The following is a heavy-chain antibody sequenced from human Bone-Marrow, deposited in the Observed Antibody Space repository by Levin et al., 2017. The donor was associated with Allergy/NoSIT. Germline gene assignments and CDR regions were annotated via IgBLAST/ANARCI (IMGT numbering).Heavy chain of an antibody. V-gene: IGHV1-8*02. CDR1: GYNFTTYD. D-gene: IGHD3-16*02. Sequence: AASVKVSCKTSGYNFTTYDINWVRQATGQGLEWMGWMTPKSGNTGYAQKFKGRVTMTRTTSKSTAYMELSGLTSEDTAVYYCVRVSGEFDFVWGSYRSSWFDPWGQGTLVTVTS. CDR2: MTPKSGNT. CDR3: VRVSGEFDFVWGSYRSSWFDP. J-gene: IGHJ5*02.